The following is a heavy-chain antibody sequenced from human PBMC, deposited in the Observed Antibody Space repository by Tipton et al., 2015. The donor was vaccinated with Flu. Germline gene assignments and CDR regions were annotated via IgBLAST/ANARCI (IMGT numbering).Heavy chain of an antibody. CDR3: ARSPSYSGSGIYPYYFDD. J-gene: IGHJ4*02. CDR1: GGFITSGSYY. D-gene: IGHD3-10*01. CDR2: IYTTGSV. V-gene: IGHV4-61*02. Sequence: TLSLTCSISGGFITSGSYYWSWIRQSAGRGLEWIGRIYTTGSVNYNPSLRGRVTIAGDTSRNHFSLQLTSVTAADTAVYFCARSPSYSGSGIYPYYFDDCGQGTLVTVAS.